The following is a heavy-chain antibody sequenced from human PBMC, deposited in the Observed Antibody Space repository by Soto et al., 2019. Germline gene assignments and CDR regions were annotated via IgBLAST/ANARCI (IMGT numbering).Heavy chain of an antibody. J-gene: IGHJ5*02. CDR3: AKDQXXIRGVIHNWFDP. V-gene: IGHV3-23*01. D-gene: IGHD3-10*01. CDR1: GLTFSSYA. CDR2: ISGSGGST. Sequence: EVQLLESGGGLIQPGGSLRLSCAASGLTFSSYAMSWVRQAPGKGLEWVSAISGSGGSTYYADSVKGRFTISRDNSKXXXXXXXXXLXXXXXXXXXCAKDQXXIRGVIHNWFDPWGQGTLVTVSS.